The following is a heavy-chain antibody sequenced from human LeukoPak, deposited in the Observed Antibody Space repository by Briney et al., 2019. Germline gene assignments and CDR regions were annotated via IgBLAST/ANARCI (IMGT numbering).Heavy chain of an antibody. CDR2: ISGSGGST. CDR1: GFTFSSYA. J-gene: IGHJ4*02. V-gene: IGHV3-23*01. D-gene: IGHD3-22*01. CDR3: ARNSFYDSSGYYPNLDY. Sequence: GGSLRLSCAASGFTFSSYAMSWVRQAPGKGLEWVSAISGSGGSTYYADSVKGRFTISRDNSKNTLYLQMNSLRAEDTAVYYCARNSFYDSSGYYPNLDYWGQGTLVTVSS.